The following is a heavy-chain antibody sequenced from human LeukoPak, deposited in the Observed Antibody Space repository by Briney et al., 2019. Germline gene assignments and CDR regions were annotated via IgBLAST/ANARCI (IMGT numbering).Heavy chain of an antibody. CDR2: IYYSGTT. CDR1: GGSISSYY. D-gene: IGHD6-13*01. Sequence: PSETLSLTCTVSGGSISSYYWSWIRQPPGKGLEWIGFIYYSGTTNYNPSLKSRVTISVDTSKNQFSLKLSSVTAADTAVYYCARGVYIAAAQYGYWGQGTLVTVSS. CDR3: ARGVYIAAAQYGY. J-gene: IGHJ4*02. V-gene: IGHV4-59*01.